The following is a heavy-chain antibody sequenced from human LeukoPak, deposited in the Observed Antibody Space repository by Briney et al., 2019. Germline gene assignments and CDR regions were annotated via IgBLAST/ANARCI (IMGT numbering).Heavy chain of an antibody. V-gene: IGHV4-39*07. CDR2: IYYGGST. CDR3: ARAQAVAGTFDY. J-gene: IGHJ4*02. D-gene: IGHD6-19*01. CDR1: GGSISSSSYY. Sequence: PSETLSLTCTVSGGSISSSSYYWGWIRQPPGKGLEWIGSIYYGGSTYYNPSLKSRVTISVDTSKNQFSLKVSSVTAADTAVYYCARAQAVAGTFDYWGQGTLVTVSS.